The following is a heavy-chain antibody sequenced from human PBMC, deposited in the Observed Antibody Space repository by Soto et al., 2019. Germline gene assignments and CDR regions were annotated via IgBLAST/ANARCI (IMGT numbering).Heavy chain of an antibody. J-gene: IGHJ6*02. CDR1: GFTFSSYS. CDR2: ISSSSSYI. CDR3: ARDYVVPAAIHVPVLLYYGMDV. D-gene: IGHD2-2*01. V-gene: IGHV3-21*01. Sequence: PGGSLRLSCAASGFTFSSYSMNWVRQAPGKGLEWVSSISSSSSYIYYADSVKGRFTISRDNAKNSLYLQMNSLRAEDTAVYYCARDYVVPAAIHVPVLLYYGMDVWGQGTTVTVSS.